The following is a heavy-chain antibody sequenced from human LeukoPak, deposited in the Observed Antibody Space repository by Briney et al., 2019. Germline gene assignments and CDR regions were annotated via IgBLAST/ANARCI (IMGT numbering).Heavy chain of an antibody. Sequence: SETLSLTCTVSGGSISSYYWSWIRQPPGKGLEWIGYIYYSGSTSYNPSLKSRVTISVDTSKNQFSLKLSSVTAADTAVYYCAREHFDWLSSRDIPSEKNYYYYYGMDVWGQGTTVTVSS. CDR3: AREHFDWLSSRDIPSEKNYYYYYGMDV. J-gene: IGHJ6*02. CDR1: GGSISSYY. CDR2: IYYSGST. D-gene: IGHD3-9*01. V-gene: IGHV4-59*01.